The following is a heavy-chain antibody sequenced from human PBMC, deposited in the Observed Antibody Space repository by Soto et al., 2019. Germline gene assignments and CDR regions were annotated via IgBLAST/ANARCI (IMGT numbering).Heavy chain of an antibody. CDR3: PRDGAAAYVETAMVRGLHYYYSYIDF. Sequence: QVQLVQSGAEVKKPGASVKDSCKASGYTFTSYYMHCVRQAPGHGLAWMRIINPSGGSTSYAQQFQRRVPMPRDTSISPVYKEMSSLRSDDTAVYYCPRDGAAAYVETAMVRGLHYYYSYIDFLGKGTTVTVCS. CDR1: GYTFTSYY. D-gene: IGHD5-18*01. J-gene: IGHJ6*03. V-gene: IGHV1-46*03. CDR2: INPSGGST.